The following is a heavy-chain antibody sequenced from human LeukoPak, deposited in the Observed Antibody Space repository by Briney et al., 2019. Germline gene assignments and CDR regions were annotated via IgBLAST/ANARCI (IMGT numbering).Heavy chain of an antibody. CDR1: GFTFGDYA. CDR3: AKDVDDFGDYVLDH. J-gene: IGHJ4*02. Sequence: PGGSLRLSCAASGFTFGDYAMHCVRQAPGKGLEWLPLISGDGASTDYAESLKGRVAISRDNSKNSLSLQMNSLRAEDTALYYCAKDVDDFGDYVLDHWGQGTLVTVSS. CDR2: ISGDGAST. D-gene: IGHD4-17*01. V-gene: IGHV3-43*02.